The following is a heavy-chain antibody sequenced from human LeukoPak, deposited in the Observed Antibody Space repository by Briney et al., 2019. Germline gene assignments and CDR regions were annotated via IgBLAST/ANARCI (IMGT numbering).Heavy chain of an antibody. V-gene: IGHV1-18*01. CDR3: ARDMVHYYDSSGYPGWR. CDR1: GYTFTSYG. Sequence: ASVKVSCTTSGYTFTSYGISWVRQAPGQGLEWMGWISTYNGNTNYAQELQGRVTMTTDTTTSTVYMELRSLRSDDTAVYYCARDMVHYYDSSGYPGWRWGQGTLVTVSS. D-gene: IGHD3-22*01. CDR2: ISTYNGNT. J-gene: IGHJ4*02.